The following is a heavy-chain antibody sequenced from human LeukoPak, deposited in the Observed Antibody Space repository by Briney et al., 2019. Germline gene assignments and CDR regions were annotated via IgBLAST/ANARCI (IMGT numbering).Heavy chain of an antibody. J-gene: IGHJ6*02. CDR3: ARGRYYGMDV. V-gene: IGHV3-74*01. CDR2: VNSGGSST. Sequence: QAWGSLRLSSAASGFTFTSYWRHRLPQAPGQGLVWVSRVNSGGSSTTYADSVKRRFTIPRDNAKNTLYLQMNSLRAEGTAVYYCARGRYYGMDVWGQRTTVTVSS. CDR1: GFTFTSYW.